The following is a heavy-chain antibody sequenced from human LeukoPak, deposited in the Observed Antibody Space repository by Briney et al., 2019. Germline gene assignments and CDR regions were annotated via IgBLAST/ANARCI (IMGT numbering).Heavy chain of an antibody. D-gene: IGHD3-10*01. CDR2: IKQDGSEK. CDR1: GFTFSSHW. CDR3: ARGPGSGTGGMDV. J-gene: IGHJ6*02. Sequence: GGSLRLSCAASGFTFSSHWMSWVRQAPGKGLEWVANIKQDGSEKYYVDSVKGRFTISRDNAKNSLYLQMNSLRTEDTAMYYCARGPGSGTGGMDVWGQGTTVTVSS. V-gene: IGHV3-7*01.